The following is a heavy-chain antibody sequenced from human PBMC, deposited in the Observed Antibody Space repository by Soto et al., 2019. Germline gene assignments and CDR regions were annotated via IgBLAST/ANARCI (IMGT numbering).Heavy chain of an antibody. V-gene: IGHV3-33*01. J-gene: IGHJ4*02. CDR3: ARDQGIMVRAKHPGIDY. D-gene: IGHD3-10*01. CDR1: GFTFSSYG. CDR2: IWYDGSNK. Sequence: PGGSLRLSCAASGFTFSSYGMHWVRQAPGKGLEWVAVIWYDGSNKYYADSGKGRFTISRDNSKNTLYLQMNSLRAEDTAVYYCARDQGIMVRAKHPGIDYWGQGTLVTVSS.